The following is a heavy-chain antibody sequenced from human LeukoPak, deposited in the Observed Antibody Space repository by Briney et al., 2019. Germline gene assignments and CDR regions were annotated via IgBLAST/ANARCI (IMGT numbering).Heavy chain of an antibody. V-gene: IGHV4-59*01. J-gene: IGHJ5*02. D-gene: IGHD6-19*01. CDR1: GGSINSYY. CDR2: IYYSGST. CDR3: ARDSPRYSSGLDP. Sequence: SETLSLTCTVSGGSINSYYWSWIRQPPGKGLEWIGYIYYSGSTNYNPSLKSRVTISVDTSKNQFSLKLSSVTAADTAVYYCARDSPRYSSGLDPWGQGTLVTVSS.